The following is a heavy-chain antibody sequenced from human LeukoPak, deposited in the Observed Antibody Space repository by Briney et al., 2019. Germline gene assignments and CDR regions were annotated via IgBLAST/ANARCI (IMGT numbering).Heavy chain of an antibody. CDR1: GFTFDDYA. Sequence: PGGSLRLSCAASGFTFDDYAMHWVRQAPGKGLEWVSLISGDGGSKYYADSVKGRFTISRDNTKNSLNLHMNSLRTEDTALYSCAKVSSWSYDYGMDVWAQGTTVTVS. CDR3: AKVSSWSYDYGMDV. D-gene: IGHD6-13*01. J-gene: IGHJ6*01. V-gene: IGHV3-43*02. CDR2: ISGDGGSK.